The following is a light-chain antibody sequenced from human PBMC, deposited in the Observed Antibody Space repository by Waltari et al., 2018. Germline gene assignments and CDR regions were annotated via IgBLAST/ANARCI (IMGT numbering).Light chain of an antibody. Sequence: EIVMTQSPATLSVSPGERATLSCRASQRVRSNLAWYQQKPGQAPRLLIHGASTRATGIPARFSGSGSGTDFTLTISSLQSEDFAVYYCQQYNNWPPVFTFGPGTKVDIK. V-gene: IGKV3-15*01. CDR2: GAS. CDR3: QQYNNWPPVFT. J-gene: IGKJ3*01. CDR1: QRVRSN.